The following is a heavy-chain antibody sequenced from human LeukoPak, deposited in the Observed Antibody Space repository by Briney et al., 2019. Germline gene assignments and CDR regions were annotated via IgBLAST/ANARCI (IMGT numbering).Heavy chain of an antibody. V-gene: IGHV4-38-2*02. Sequence: SETLSLTCTVSGYSISSGYYWGWIRQPPGKGLEWIGSIYYSGSTYYNPSLKSRVTISVDTSKNQFSLKLSSVTAADTAVYYCARVAAAAGIWGQGTLVTVSS. J-gene: IGHJ4*02. CDR1: GYSISSGYY. CDR2: IYYSGST. D-gene: IGHD6-13*01. CDR3: ARVAAAAGI.